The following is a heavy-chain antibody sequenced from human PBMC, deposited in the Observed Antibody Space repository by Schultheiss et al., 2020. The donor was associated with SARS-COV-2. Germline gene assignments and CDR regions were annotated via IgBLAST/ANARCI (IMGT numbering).Heavy chain of an antibody. Sequence: SETLSLTCAVSGGSISSSNWWSWVRQPPGKGLEWIGYIYYSGSTYYNPSLKSRVTISVDTSKNQFSLKLSSVTAADTAVYYCARMIGDGYNYPSYYYYGMDVWGQGTTVTVSS. CDR3: ARMIGDGYNYPSYYYYGMDV. V-gene: IGHV4-4*02. CDR2: IYYSGST. J-gene: IGHJ6*02. CDR1: GGSISSSNW. D-gene: IGHD5-24*01.